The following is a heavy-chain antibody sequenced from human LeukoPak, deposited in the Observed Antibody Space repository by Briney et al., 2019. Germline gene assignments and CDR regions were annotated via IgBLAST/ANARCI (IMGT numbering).Heavy chain of an antibody. CDR3: ARPGRMDSSGWQPNDY. J-gene: IGHJ4*02. CDR1: GFTFSSYG. V-gene: IGHV3-48*01. Sequence: PGGSLRLSCAASGFTFSSYGMHWVRQAPGKGLEWVSYISSSSSTIYYADSVKGRFTISRDNAKNSLYLQMNSLRAEDTAVYYCARPGRMDSSGWQPNDYWGQGTLVTVSS. CDR2: ISSSSSTI. D-gene: IGHD6-19*01.